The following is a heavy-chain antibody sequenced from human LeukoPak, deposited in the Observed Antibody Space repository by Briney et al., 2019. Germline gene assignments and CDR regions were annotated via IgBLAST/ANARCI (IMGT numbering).Heavy chain of an antibody. CDR3: ARLDGQHSSTSPSPFAY. Sequence: GESLKISCKGSGYSFTTFWIGWVRQMPGKGLEWMGIIYSGDSDTRYSPSFQGQVTISADKSISTAYLQWDSLKASDTAMYYCARLDGQHSSTSPSPFAYWGQGSLVTVSS. CDR2: IYSGDSDT. D-gene: IGHD2-2*01. CDR1: GYSFTTFW. J-gene: IGHJ4*02. V-gene: IGHV5-51*01.